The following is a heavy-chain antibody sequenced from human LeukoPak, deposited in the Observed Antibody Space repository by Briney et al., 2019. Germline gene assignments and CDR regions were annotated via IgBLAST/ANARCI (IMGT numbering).Heavy chain of an antibody. D-gene: IGHD2-2*01. Sequence: GRSLRLSCAASGFTFSSYGRHWLRQAPGKGLEWVAVISYDGSNKYYADSVKGRFTISRDNYKNTLYLQMNSLRAEDTAVYYCAKSRGCSSTSCLVDYWGQGTLVTVSS. CDR3: AKSRGCSSTSCLVDY. J-gene: IGHJ4*02. CDR1: GFTFSSYG. CDR2: ISYDGSNK. V-gene: IGHV3-30*18.